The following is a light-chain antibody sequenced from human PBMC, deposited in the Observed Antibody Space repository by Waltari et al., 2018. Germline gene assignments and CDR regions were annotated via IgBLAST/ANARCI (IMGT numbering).Light chain of an antibody. CDR1: SSNIAAGTH. CDR2: GDS. V-gene: IGLV1-40*01. Sequence: QSVLAQPPSVSGATGQRGPSSRTGSSSNIAAGTHVPWYHEFPGTSPKLLIYGDSNRPSGVPDRFSGSKSGTSASLAITGLQAEDEANYYCQSFDTSLGAIFGGGTKVTVL. CDR3: QSFDTSLGAI. J-gene: IGLJ2*01.